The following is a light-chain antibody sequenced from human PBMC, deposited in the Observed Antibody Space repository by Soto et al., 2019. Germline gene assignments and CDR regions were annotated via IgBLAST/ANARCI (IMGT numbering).Light chain of an antibody. V-gene: IGLV2-11*01. CDR3: CSYAGSHTLYV. Sequence: HSVLTQPRSVSGSPGQSVTISCTGTSSDVGSYNYVSWYQQHPGKAPKLMIYDVNKRPSGVPDRFSGSKSGNTASLTISGLQAEDEADYYCCSYAGSHTLYVFGTGTKLTVL. J-gene: IGLJ1*01. CDR2: DVN. CDR1: SSDVGSYNY.